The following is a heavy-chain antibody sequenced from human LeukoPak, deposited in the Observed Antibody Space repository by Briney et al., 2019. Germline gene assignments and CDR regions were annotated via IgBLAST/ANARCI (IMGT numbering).Heavy chain of an antibody. CDR1: GFTVSSNY. CDR2: IYSGGST. Sequence: GGSLRLSCAASGFTVSSNYMSWVHQAPGKGLEWVSVIYSGGSTYYADSVKGRFTISRHNSKNTLYLQMNSLRAEDTAVYYCARSIAAAGRGAFDIRGQGTMVTVSS. D-gene: IGHD6-13*01. J-gene: IGHJ3*02. CDR3: ARSIAAAGRGAFDI. V-gene: IGHV3-53*04.